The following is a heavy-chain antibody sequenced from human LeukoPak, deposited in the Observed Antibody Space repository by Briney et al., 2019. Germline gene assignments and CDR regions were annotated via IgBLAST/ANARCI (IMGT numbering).Heavy chain of an antibody. Sequence: SVKVSCKASGGTFSSYAISWVRQAPGQGLERMGRIIPILGIANYAQKFQGRVTITADESTSTAYMELSSLRSEDTAVYYCARVGYDSSGSDYWGQGTLVTVSS. J-gene: IGHJ4*02. CDR1: GGTFSSYA. D-gene: IGHD3-22*01. CDR2: IIPILGIA. CDR3: ARVGYDSSGSDY. V-gene: IGHV1-69*04.